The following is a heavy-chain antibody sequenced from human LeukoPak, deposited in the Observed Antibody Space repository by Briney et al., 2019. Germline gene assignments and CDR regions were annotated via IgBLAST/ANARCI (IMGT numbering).Heavy chain of an antibody. Sequence: SETLSLTCAAYGGSFSGYYRSWIRQPPGKGLEWIGEINHSGSTNYNPSLKSRVTISVDTSKNQFSLKLSSVTAADAAVYYCARVNPGLLYSGQWGQGTLVTVSS. D-gene: IGHD3-10*02. CDR2: INHSGST. CDR3: ARVNPGLLYSGQ. CDR1: GGSFSGYY. V-gene: IGHV4-34*01. J-gene: IGHJ4*02.